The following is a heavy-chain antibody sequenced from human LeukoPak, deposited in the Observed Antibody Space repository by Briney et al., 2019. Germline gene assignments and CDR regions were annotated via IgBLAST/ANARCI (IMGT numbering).Heavy chain of an antibody. CDR2: ISTSGSNI. CDR3: ARERGKDFDY. V-gene: IGHV3-48*03. D-gene: IGHD3-10*01. CDR1: GFTFSSYE. J-gene: IGHJ4*02. Sequence: GGSLRLSCAASGFTFSSYEMNWVRQAPGKELEWVSYISTSGSNILYADSVKGRFTVSRDSAKNSLYLRMNSLTAEDTAVYYCARERGKDFDYWGQGTLVTVSS.